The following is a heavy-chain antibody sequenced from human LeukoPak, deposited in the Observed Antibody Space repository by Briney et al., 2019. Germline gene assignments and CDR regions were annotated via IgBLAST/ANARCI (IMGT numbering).Heavy chain of an antibody. Sequence: SETLSLTCTVSGGSISSYYWSWIRQPAGKGLEWIGRIYTSGSTNYNPSLKSRVTISVDTSKNQFSLNLNSVTATDTAVYYCASGFHWGGYYFDYWGQGNLVTVSS. V-gene: IGHV4-4*07. J-gene: IGHJ4*02. CDR2: IYTSGST. D-gene: IGHD7-27*01. CDR3: ASGFHWGGYYFDY. CDR1: GGSISSYY.